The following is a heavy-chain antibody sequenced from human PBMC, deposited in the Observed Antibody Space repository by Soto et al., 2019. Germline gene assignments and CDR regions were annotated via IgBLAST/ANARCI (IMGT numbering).Heavy chain of an antibody. V-gene: IGHV3-48*01. J-gene: IGHJ4*02. CDR2: ISSSSGTI. CDR3: ARTNGAYSNYFDY. D-gene: IGHD2-8*01. Sequence: GSLRLSCAASGFTFSSYSMNWVRQAPGKGLEWVSYISSSSGTIYYADSVKGRFTISRDNAKNSLYLQMNSLRADDTAVYYCARTNGAYSNYFDYWGQGTLVTVSS. CDR1: GFTFSSYS.